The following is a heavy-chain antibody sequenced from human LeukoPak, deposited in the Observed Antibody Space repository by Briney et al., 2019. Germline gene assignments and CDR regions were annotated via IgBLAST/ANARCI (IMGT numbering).Heavy chain of an antibody. V-gene: IGHV3-23*01. J-gene: IGHJ4*02. Sequence: GVSLRLSCAASGFTFSSYAMSWVRQAPGKGLEWVSAISGSGGSTYYADSVKGRFTISRDNSKNTLYLQMNSLRAKDTAVYYCAKVGRDLVLWFGESTTYYFDYWGQGTLVTVSS. CDR3: AKVGRDLVLWFGESTTYYFDY. CDR2: ISGSGGST. CDR1: GFTFSSYA. D-gene: IGHD3-10*01.